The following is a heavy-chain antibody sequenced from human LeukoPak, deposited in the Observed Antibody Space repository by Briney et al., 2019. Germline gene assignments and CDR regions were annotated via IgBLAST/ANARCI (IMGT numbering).Heavy chain of an antibody. CDR1: GGSISSSSYY. D-gene: IGHD4-11*01. V-gene: IGHV4-39*01. J-gene: IGHJ4*02. CDR2: IYYSGST. CDR3: ARLGRLTTFDY. Sequence: SETLSLTCTVSGGSISSSSYYWGWIRQPPGKGLEWIGSIYYSGSTYYNPSLKSRVTISVDTSKNQFSLKLSSVTAADTAVYYCARLGRLTTFDYWGQGTLVTVSS.